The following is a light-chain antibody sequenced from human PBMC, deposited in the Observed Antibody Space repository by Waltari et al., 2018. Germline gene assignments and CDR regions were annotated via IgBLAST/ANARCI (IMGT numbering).Light chain of an antibody. J-gene: IGKJ2*01. CDR3: LQYSSSPYT. Sequence: DIQMTQSPSSLSASVGDTVTITCRASQSISSWLDWYQQKPGKAPRLLMYKASSLQSGVPSRFRVSGSGTDFTLTISSLQPEDFATYYCLQYSSSPYTFGQGTKVEIK. V-gene: IGKV1-12*01. CDR1: QSISSW. CDR2: KAS.